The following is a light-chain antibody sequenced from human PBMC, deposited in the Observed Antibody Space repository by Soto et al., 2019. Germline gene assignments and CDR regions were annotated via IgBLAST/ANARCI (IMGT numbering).Light chain of an antibody. CDR2: GAS. Sequence: IVMTQSPATLSVSPGERATLSCRASQSVSSNLAWYQQKPGQAPRLLIYGASTRATGIPARFSGSGSGTEFTLTISILQSEDFAVYYCQQYVNWATWKSCQRTKVHI. CDR1: QSVSSN. V-gene: IGKV3-15*01. CDR3: QQYVNWATWK. J-gene: IGKJ1*01.